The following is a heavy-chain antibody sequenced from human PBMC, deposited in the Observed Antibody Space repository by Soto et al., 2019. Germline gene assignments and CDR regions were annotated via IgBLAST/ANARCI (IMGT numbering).Heavy chain of an antibody. CDR2: IDHSGST. D-gene: IGHD5-18*01. Sequence: SETLSLTCAVSGGSVRSTKYYWSCIRPPPGKGLEWIGDIDHSGSTNYSPSLKSRVTILVDMSKNQFSLKVRSVTAADTAVYYCARAHTKVTTAPHRWFGSRGQVTLVTVSS. V-gene: IGHV4-61*01. J-gene: IGHJ5*01. CDR1: GGSVRSTKYY. CDR3: ARAHTKVTTAPHRWFGS.